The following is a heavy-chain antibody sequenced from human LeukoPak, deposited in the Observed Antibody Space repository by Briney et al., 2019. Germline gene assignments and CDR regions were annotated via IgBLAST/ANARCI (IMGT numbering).Heavy chain of an antibody. D-gene: IGHD2-8*01. Sequence: PSETLSLTCTVSGGSISSYYWNWIRQPAGKGLEWIGHIYTSGSTNYNSSLKSRVTMSVDTSKNQFSVKLNSVIAADTAMYYCAREVYLGNGYYFDYWGQGTLVTVSS. CDR2: IYTSGST. V-gene: IGHV4-4*07. CDR3: AREVYLGNGYYFDY. J-gene: IGHJ4*02. CDR1: GGSISSYY.